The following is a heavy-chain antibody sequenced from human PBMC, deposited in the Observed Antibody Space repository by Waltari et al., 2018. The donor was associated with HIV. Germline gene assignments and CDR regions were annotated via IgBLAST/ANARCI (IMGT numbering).Heavy chain of an antibody. D-gene: IGHD2-2*01. CDR3: AREGDCFSNKCSGGLMSY. J-gene: IGHJ4*02. CDR1: GLRLSNHA. V-gene: IGHV3-30*04. CDR2: IAFDGENK. Sequence: QVHLVESGGGVVQPAGSLKLSCAASGLRLSNHAIPWVRQAPGKGLEWVALIAFDGENKKFPESVKGRFTVSRDNSNNTVYLQINSLRPGDTAVYYCAREGDCFSNKCSGGLMSYWGQGTLVTVSS.